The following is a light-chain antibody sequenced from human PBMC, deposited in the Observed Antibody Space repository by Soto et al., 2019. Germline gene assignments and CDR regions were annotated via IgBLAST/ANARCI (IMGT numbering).Light chain of an antibody. V-gene: IGLV1-51*02. CDR2: ENN. CDR1: SSNIGNNY. CDR3: GTWDSSLSAVV. J-gene: IGLJ2*01. Sequence: QSVLTQPPSVSAAPGQKVTISCSGSSSNIGNNYVSWYQQLLGTAPKLLIYENNKRPSGIPDRFSGSKSGTSATLGITGLQTGDEADYYCGTWDSSLSAVVFGGGTQLTVL.